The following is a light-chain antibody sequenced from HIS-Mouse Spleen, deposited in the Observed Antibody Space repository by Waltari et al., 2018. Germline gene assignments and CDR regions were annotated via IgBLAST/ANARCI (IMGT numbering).Light chain of an antibody. Sequence: EILLTQSPATLSLSPVERATLSCRASQSVSSYLAWYQQKPGQAPRLLIYDASNRATGIPARFSGSGSGTDFTLTISSLEPEDFAVYYCQQRSNWLTFGGGTKVEIK. CDR2: DAS. CDR1: QSVSSY. V-gene: IGKV3-11*01. J-gene: IGKJ4*01. CDR3: QQRSNWLT.